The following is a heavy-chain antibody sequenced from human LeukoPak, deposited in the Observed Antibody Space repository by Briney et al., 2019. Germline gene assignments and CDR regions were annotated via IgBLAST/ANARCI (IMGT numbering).Heavy chain of an antibody. Sequence: ASVKVSCKASEYTFTDYYIHWIRQAPGQGLEWMGRISPNTGGTDHAQEFRDKITMTRDTSISTAYIELSRLISDDTAVYYCARGGRSGYRYFDYWGQETLVTVSS. J-gene: IGHJ4*02. CDR2: ISPNTGGT. D-gene: IGHD5-18*01. CDR3: ARGGRSGYRYFDY. V-gene: IGHV1-2*06. CDR1: EYTFTDYY.